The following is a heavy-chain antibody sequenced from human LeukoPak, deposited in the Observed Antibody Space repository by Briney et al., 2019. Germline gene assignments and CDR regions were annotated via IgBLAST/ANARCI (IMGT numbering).Heavy chain of an antibody. CDR3: ARAGGIAMAGTLFAKTLTVDY. CDR2: IYYSGST. CDR1: GGSISSYY. Sequence: SETLSLTCTVSGGSISSYYWSWIRQPPGKGLEWIGYIYYSGSTNYNPSLKSRVTISVDTSKNQFSLKLSSVTAADTAVYYCARAGGIAMAGTLFAKTLTVDYWGQGTLVTVSS. D-gene: IGHD6-19*01. V-gene: IGHV4-59*01. J-gene: IGHJ4*02.